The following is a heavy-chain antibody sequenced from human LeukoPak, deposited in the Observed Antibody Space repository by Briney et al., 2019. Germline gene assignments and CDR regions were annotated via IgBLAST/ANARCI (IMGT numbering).Heavy chain of an antibody. CDR3: ARDDLMVRGVRIYYYGMDV. CDR2: ISSSGSTI. CDR1: GFTFSSYE. Sequence: PGGSLRLSCAASGFTFSSYEMNWVRQAPGKGLEWVSYISSSGSTIYYADSVKGRFTISRDNAKNSLYLQMNSLRAEDTAVYYCARDDLMVRGVRIYYYGMDVWGKGTTVTASS. J-gene: IGHJ6*04. D-gene: IGHD3-10*01. V-gene: IGHV3-48*03.